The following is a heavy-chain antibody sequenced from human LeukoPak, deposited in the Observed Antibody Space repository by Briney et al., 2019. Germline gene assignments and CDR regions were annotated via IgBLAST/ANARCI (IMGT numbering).Heavy chain of an antibody. CDR2: ISSSSSYI. D-gene: IGHD3-10*01. J-gene: IGHJ6*03. Sequence: PGGSLRLSCAASGFTFSSYSMNWVRQAPGKGLEWVSSISSSSSYIYYADSVKGRFTISRDNAENSLYLQMNSLRAEDTAVYYCARMGRLLWFGELYTTGYYYYYMDVWGKGTTVTVSS. CDR3: ARMGRLLWFGELYTTGYYYYYMDV. V-gene: IGHV3-21*01. CDR1: GFTFSSYS.